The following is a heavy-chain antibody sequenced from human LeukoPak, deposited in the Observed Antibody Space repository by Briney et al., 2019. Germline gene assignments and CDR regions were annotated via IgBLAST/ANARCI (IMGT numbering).Heavy chain of an antibody. J-gene: IGHJ4*02. CDR3: ARSLDSTGY. V-gene: IGHV3-48*04. Sequence: PGGSLRLSCAASGFTFSSYSMNWVRQAPGKGLEWVSYISSSSSTIYYADSVKGRFTISRDNAKNSLYLQMNSLRAEDTAVYYRARSLDSTGYWGQGTLVTVSS. CDR2: ISSSSSTI. D-gene: IGHD3-22*01. CDR1: GFTFSSYS.